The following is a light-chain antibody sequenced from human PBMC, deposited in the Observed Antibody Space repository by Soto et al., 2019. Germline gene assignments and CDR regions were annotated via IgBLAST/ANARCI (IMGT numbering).Light chain of an antibody. Sequence: EFVLTQSPGKLSLSPGERATLSCRASQSISSDFLAWYQQKPGQAPRLLIYGASHRGTGIPDRFSGSGSGTDFTLTISRLEPEDFAVYYCQQYGSSPPLTFGGGTKVEIK. J-gene: IGKJ4*01. CDR1: QSISSDF. CDR3: QQYGSSPPLT. V-gene: IGKV3-20*01. CDR2: GAS.